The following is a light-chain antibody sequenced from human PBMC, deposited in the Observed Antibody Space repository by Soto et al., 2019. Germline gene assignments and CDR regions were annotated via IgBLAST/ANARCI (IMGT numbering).Light chain of an antibody. Sequence: QSVLTQPPSASGTPGQRVTISCSGRSSNIGSNFVYWYQQLPGTAPKLLIYRNSQRPSGVPDRFSGSKSGTSASLAISGLQSEDEADYYCAAWDDSLNGHVFGTGTKVTVL. CDR1: SSNIGSNF. CDR3: AAWDDSLNGHV. J-gene: IGLJ1*01. V-gene: IGLV1-44*01. CDR2: RNS.